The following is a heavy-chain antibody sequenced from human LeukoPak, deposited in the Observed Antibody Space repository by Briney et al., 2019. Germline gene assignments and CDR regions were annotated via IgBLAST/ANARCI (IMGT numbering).Heavy chain of an antibody. J-gene: IGHJ4*02. CDR2: INPSGGST. D-gene: IGHD2-2*01. Sequence: ASVKVSCKASAYTFTSYYMHWVRQAPGQGLEWMGIINPSGGSTSYAQKFQGRVTTTRDTSTSTVYMELSSLRSEDTAVYYCARGRCSSTSCYHFDYWGQGTLVTVSS. CDR1: AYTFTSYY. V-gene: IGHV1-46*01. CDR3: ARGRCSSTSCYHFDY.